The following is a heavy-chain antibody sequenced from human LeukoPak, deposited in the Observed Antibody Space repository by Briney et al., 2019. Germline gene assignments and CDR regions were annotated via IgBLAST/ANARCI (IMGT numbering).Heavy chain of an antibody. V-gene: IGHV4-31*03. Sequence: SETLSLTCTVSGGSINSGGYYWSWIRQHPGKGLEWIGYIYYSGSTYYNPSLKSRVAISVDTSTNQFSLKLTSVTAADTAMYYCTRADHDGSGRFSDLWGRGTLVTVSS. CDR3: TRADHDGSGRFSDL. D-gene: IGHD1-14*01. CDR2: IYYSGST. CDR1: GGSINSGGYY. J-gene: IGHJ2*01.